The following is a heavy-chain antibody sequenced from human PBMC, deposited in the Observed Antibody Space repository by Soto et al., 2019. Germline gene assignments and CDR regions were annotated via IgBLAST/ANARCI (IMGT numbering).Heavy chain of an antibody. Sequence: GGSLRLSCAASGFTFSSYAMSWVRQAPGKGLEWVSAISGSGGSTYYADSVKGRFTISRDNSKNTLYLQMNSLRAEDTAVYYCARPYYDILTGYLGDDNWFDPWGQGTLVTVSS. CDR3: ARPYYDILTGYLGDDNWFDP. V-gene: IGHV3-23*01. J-gene: IGHJ5*02. D-gene: IGHD3-9*01. CDR2: ISGSGGST. CDR1: GFTFSSYA.